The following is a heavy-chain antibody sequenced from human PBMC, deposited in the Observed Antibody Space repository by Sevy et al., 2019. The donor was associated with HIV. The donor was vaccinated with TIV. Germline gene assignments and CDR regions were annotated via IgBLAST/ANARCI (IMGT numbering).Heavy chain of an antibody. Sequence: GGSLRLSCAATGFTVNSNYMSWVRQAPGKGLEWVSIIYTGDDTYYTDSVKGRFTISRDNSKNTLYLQMNSLRAEDTAVYYCARLSVYYYDSDGYYTTGNAFDISGQGTLVTVSS. J-gene: IGHJ3*02. D-gene: IGHD3-22*01. CDR1: GFTVNSNY. CDR3: ARLSVYYYDSDGYYTTGNAFDI. CDR2: IYTGDDT. V-gene: IGHV3-53*01.